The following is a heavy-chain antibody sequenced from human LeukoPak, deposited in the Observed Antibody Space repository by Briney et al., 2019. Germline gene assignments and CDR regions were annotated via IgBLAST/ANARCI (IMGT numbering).Heavy chain of an antibody. CDR3: ARGGSTLHSAGGHDIEFYYYYYMDV. J-gene: IGHJ6*03. CDR2: IYYSGST. V-gene: IGHV4-39*07. Sequence: SETLSLTCTVSGGSISSSSYYWGWIRQPPGKGLEWIGSIYYSGSTYYNPSLKSRVTISVDTSKNQFSLKLSSVTAADTAVYYCARGGSTLHSAGGHDIEFYYYYYMDVWGKGTTVTISS. CDR1: GGSISSSSYY. D-gene: IGHD3-9*01.